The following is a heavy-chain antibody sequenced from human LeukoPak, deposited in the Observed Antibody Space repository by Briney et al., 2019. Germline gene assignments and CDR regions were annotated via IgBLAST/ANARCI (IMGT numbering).Heavy chain of an antibody. J-gene: IGHJ4*02. V-gene: IGHV4-61*02. CDR1: GGSISGGSYY. CDR3: VGSSSGLPFDY. D-gene: IGHD3-22*01. CDR2: IYTSGST. Sequence: SQTLSLTCTVSGGSISGGSYYWSWIRQPAGKGLEWIGRIYTSGSTNYNPSLKSRVTISVDTSKNQFSLKLSSVTAADTAVYYCVGSSSGLPFDYWGQGTLVTVSS.